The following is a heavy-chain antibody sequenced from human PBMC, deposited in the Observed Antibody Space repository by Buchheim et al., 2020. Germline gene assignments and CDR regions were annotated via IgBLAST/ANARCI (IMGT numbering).Heavy chain of an antibody. CDR2: ISGSGGST. CDR3: AKAMYYDFWSGYYYYYYGMDV. D-gene: IGHD3-3*01. Sequence: EVQLLESGGGLVQPGGSLRLSCAASGFIFSSYAMSWVRQAPGKGLEWVSAISGSGGSTYYADSVKCRFTISRDNSKNTLYLQMNSLRAEDTAVYYCAKAMYYDFWSGYYYYYYGMDVWGQGTT. J-gene: IGHJ6*02. CDR1: GFIFSSYA. V-gene: IGHV3-23*01.